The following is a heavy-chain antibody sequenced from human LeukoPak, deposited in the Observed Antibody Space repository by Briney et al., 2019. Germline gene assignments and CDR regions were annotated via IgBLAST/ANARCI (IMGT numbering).Heavy chain of an antibody. V-gene: IGHV3-20*04. D-gene: IGHD2-8*01. CDR3: ARGFRNGPFDC. CDR2: INRNGGSK. J-gene: IGHJ4*02. Sequence: GGSLRLSCEASGFTFDDYGMSWVRQPPGKGLEWVSGINRNGGSKDYADSVKSRFTISRDNAKNSHFLQMNSLRVEDTALYYCARGFRNGPFDCWGQGTLVTVSS. CDR1: GFTFDDYG.